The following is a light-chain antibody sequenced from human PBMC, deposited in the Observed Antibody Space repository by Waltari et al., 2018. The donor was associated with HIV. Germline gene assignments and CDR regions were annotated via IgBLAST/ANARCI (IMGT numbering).Light chain of an antibody. CDR3: QSYDSLTVV. Sequence: NFMLTQPHSMSESPGKTVTISCTRSSGSIANKYVQWYQQRPGSGPVTMIYANDLRPSGVPDRFSGSIDSSSNSASLTISGLKTEDEADYYCQSYDSLTVVFGGGTKLTVL. V-gene: IGLV6-57*04. CDR1: SGSIANKY. CDR2: AND. J-gene: IGLJ2*01.